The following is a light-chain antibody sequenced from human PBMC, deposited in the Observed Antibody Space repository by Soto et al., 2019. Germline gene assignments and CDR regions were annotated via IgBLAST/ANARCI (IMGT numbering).Light chain of an antibody. CDR1: QSISSSF. Sequence: EIVLTQSPGILPLCPGERASLSCGASQSISSSFLAWYQQKPGQAPRLVIYGASSRATGIPDRFSGSGSGTDFTLTISSLEPEDFAVYYCQQYNNWPQTFGQGTKVDI. J-gene: IGKJ1*01. V-gene: IGKV3-20*01. CDR2: GAS. CDR3: QQYNNWPQT.